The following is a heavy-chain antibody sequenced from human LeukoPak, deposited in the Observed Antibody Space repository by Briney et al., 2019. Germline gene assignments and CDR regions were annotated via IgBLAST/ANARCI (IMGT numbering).Heavy chain of an antibody. CDR1: GDSVSSNSAA. V-gene: IGHV6-1*01. D-gene: IGHD5-18*01. Sequence: SQTLSLTCAISGDSVSSNSAAWNWIRQSPSRGLEWLGRTYYRSKWFNDYAVSVQSRITINPDTSKNQFSLQLSSVTPEDTAVYYCARDVDTAVVTFLDYWGQGILVTVSS. CDR3: ARDVDTAVVTFLDY. CDR2: TYYRSKWFN. J-gene: IGHJ4*02.